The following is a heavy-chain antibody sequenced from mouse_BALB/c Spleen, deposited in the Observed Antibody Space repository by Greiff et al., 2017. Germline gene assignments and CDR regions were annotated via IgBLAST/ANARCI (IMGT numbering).Heavy chain of an antibody. Sequence: EVKLQESGPGLVKPSQSLSLTCTVTGYSITSDYAWNWIRQFPGNKLEWMGYISYSGSTSYNPSLKSRISSTRDTSKNQFFLQLNSVTTEDTATYYCAINWDVEGCYFDYWGQGTTLTVSS. J-gene: IGHJ2*01. D-gene: IGHD4-1*01. CDR2: ISYSGST. V-gene: IGHV3-2*02. CDR1: GYSITSDYA. CDR3: AINWDVEGCYFDY.